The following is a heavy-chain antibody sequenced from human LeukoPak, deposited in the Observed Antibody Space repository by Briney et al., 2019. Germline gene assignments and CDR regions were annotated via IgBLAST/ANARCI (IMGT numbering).Heavy chain of an antibody. Sequence: PGGSLRLSCAASGFTFSSYWMSWVRQAPGKGLEWVANIKRDGSEKYYVDSVKGRFTISRDNAKNSLYLQMNSLRAEDTAVYYCARVLWFGGIYYFDSWGQGTMVTVSS. CDR2: IKRDGSEK. CDR3: ARVLWFGGIYYFDS. V-gene: IGHV3-7*04. D-gene: IGHD3-10*01. CDR1: GFTFSSYW. J-gene: IGHJ4*02.